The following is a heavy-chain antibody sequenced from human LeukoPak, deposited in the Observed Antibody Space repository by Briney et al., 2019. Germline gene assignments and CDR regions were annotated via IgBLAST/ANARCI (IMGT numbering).Heavy chain of an antibody. CDR3: AREGSGEPGYSYGENYFDY. J-gene: IGHJ4*02. V-gene: IGHV1-18*01. D-gene: IGHD5-18*01. CDR2: ISAYNGNT. CDR1: GYTFTSYG. Sequence: ASVKVSCKASGYTFTSYGISWVRQAPGQGLEWMGWISAYNGNTNYAQKLQGRVTMTTDTSTSTAYMELRSLRSDDTAVYYCAREGSGEPGYSYGENYFDYWGQGTLVTVSS.